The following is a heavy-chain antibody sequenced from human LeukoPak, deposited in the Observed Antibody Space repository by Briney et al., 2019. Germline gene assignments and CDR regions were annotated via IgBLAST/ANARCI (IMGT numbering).Heavy chain of an antibody. CDR1: GYTFTSYA. CDR3: ARISFRGYFDY. V-gene: IGHV1-3*01. J-gene: IGHJ4*02. CDR2: INAGNGNT. D-gene: IGHD3-10*01. Sequence: GASVKVSCKASGYTFTSYAMHWVRQAPGQGLEWMGWINAGNGNTKYSQKFQGRVTITRDTSASTAYMELSSLRSEDTAVYYCARISFRGYFDYWGQGTLVTVSS.